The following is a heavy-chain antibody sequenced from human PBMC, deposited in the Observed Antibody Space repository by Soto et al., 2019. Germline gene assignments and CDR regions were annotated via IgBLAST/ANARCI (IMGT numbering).Heavy chain of an antibody. CDR3: AKEFHSWNYFDY. D-gene: IGHD1-20*01. CDR2: ISYDGSNK. V-gene: IGHV3-30*18. J-gene: IGHJ4*02. CDR1: GFTFSSSG. Sequence: GGSLRLSCAASGFTFSSSGMHWVRQAPGKGLEWVAIISYDGSNKFYADSVKGRFTISRDNFRNTLYLQMNSLRAEDTAVYYCAKEFHSWNYFDYWGQGTLVTVSS.